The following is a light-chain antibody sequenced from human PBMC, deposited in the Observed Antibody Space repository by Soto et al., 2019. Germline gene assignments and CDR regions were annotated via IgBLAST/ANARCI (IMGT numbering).Light chain of an antibody. V-gene: IGLV1-47*01. CDR1: SSNIGSNF. CDR2: KNN. J-gene: IGLJ1*01. Sequence: QSVLIQPPSASGTPGQRVTISCSGSSSNIGSNFVYWYQQLPGTAPKLLIFKNNQRPSGVPDRFSGSKSGTSASLAISGLRSGDEADYYCATWDDSLNDYVFATGTKLTVL. CDR3: ATWDDSLNDYV.